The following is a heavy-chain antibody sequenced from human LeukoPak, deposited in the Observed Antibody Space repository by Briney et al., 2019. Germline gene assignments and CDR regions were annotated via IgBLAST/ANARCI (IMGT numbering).Heavy chain of an antibody. Sequence: GGSLRLSCEASGLSFSSYWMSWVRQPPGKGLEWVANIKEDGSEKYYVDSVEGRFTISRDNAKKSLYLEMNSLRAEDTAMYYCARVGYGSGMAWFDPWGQGTLVTVSS. CDR2: IKEDGSEK. CDR3: ARVGYGSGMAWFDP. V-gene: IGHV3-7*01. J-gene: IGHJ5*02. D-gene: IGHD3-10*01. CDR1: GLSFSSYW.